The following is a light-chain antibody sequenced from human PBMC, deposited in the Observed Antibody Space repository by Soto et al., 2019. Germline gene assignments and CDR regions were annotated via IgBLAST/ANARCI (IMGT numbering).Light chain of an antibody. CDR2: ASA. CDR1: QNIEKF. V-gene: IGKV1-39*01. J-gene: IGKJ2*01. Sequence: DIQMTQSPSSLSASVGDRVTISCRASQNIEKFLNWYQQKPVRAPKLLIYASASLQSGVPLRFSGSRSGRDFTLTISSLQPEDFATYHYEQSHNSPHTFGQGTNLDI. CDR3: EQSHNSPHT.